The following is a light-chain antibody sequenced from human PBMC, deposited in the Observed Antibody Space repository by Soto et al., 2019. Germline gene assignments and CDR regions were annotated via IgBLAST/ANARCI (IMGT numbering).Light chain of an antibody. Sequence: QSALTQPASVSGSPGQSITISCTGPSSDVGGYNSVSWYQHHPGKAPKLMIYEVSNRPSGVSNRFSGSKSGNTASLIISGLQDEDEADYYCSSYIGSSTVFGGGTKVTVL. CDR1: SSDVGGYNS. CDR2: EVS. V-gene: IGLV2-14*01. CDR3: SSYIGSSTV. J-gene: IGLJ2*01.